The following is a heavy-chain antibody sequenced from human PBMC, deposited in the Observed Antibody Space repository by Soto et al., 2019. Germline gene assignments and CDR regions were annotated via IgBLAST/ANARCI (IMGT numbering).Heavy chain of an antibody. V-gene: IGHV3-30-3*01. D-gene: IGHD2-21*02. CDR3: ARCEGDAGGYDYYYGMDV. J-gene: IGHJ6*02. CDR2: ISYDGSNK. Sequence: QVQLVESGGGVVQPGRSLRLSCAASGFTFSSYAMQWVRQAPGKGLEWVAVISYDGSNKYYADSVKGRFTISRDNYKNPLYLQMNSLRAEDTAVYYCARCEGDAGGYDYYYGMDVWGQGTTVTVSS. CDR1: GFTFSSYA.